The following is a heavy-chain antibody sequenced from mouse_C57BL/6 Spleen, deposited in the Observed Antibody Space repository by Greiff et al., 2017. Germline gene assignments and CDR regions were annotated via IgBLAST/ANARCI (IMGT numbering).Heavy chain of an antibody. Sequence: EVQVVESGGGLVKPGGSLKLSCAASGFTFSDYGMHWVRQAPEKGLEWVAYISSGSSTIYYADTVKGRFTISGDNAKNTLFLQMTSLRSEDTAMYCCARGGVVAPYYFDYWGQGTTLTVSS. CDR1: GFTFSDYG. V-gene: IGHV5-17*01. D-gene: IGHD1-1*01. CDR3: ARGGVVAPYYFDY. J-gene: IGHJ2*01. CDR2: ISSGSSTI.